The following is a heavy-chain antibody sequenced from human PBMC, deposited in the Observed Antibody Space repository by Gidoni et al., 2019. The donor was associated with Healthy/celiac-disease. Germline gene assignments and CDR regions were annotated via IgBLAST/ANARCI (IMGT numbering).Heavy chain of an antibody. Sequence: EVQLVQSGAEVKKPGKSLRISCKGSGYSFTSYCISWVRQMPGKGLEWMGRIDPSDSYTSYSPSFQSQVTISADRSISTAYLQWSSMKASDTVSSGGASAPTLFPLVSW. CDR3: ASAPTLFPLVS. D-gene: IGHD3-16*01. CDR1: GYSFTSYC. J-gene: IGHJ5*01. V-gene: IGHV5-10-1*03. CDR2: IDPSDSYT.